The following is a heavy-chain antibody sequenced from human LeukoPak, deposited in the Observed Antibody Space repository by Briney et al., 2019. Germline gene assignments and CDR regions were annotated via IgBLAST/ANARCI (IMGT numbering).Heavy chain of an antibody. CDR2: IYHSGST. Sequence: LSETLSLTCTVSGYSISSGYYWGWIRQPPGKGLEWIGSIYHSGSTYYNPSLKSRVTISVDTSKNQFSLKLSSVTAADTAVYYCARLENLDYSYGYEGYYFDYWGQGTLVTVSS. V-gene: IGHV4-38-2*02. J-gene: IGHJ4*02. CDR1: GYSISSGYY. D-gene: IGHD5-18*01. CDR3: ARLENLDYSYGYEGYYFDY.